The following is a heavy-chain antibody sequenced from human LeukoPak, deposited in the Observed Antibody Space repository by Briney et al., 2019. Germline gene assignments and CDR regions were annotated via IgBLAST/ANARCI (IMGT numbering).Heavy chain of an antibody. CDR1: GGSISSNTHH. D-gene: IGHD1-7*01. CDR3: ARHQYRLELYYFDY. V-gene: IGHV4-39*01. Sequence: SETLSLTCTVSGGSISSNTHHWGWIRQPPGKGLEWIGSIYYSGITYYNPSLKSRVTISVDTSKNQFSLKLSPVTAADTAVYYCARHQYRLELYYFDYWGQGTLVTVSS. J-gene: IGHJ4*02. CDR2: IYYSGIT.